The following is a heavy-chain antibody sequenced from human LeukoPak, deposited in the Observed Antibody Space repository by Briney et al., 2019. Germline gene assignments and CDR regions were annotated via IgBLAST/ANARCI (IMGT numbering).Heavy chain of an antibody. CDR1: GFTFSGSA. Sequence: PGGSLRLSCAASGFTFSGSAMHWVRQASGKGLEWVGRIRSKANSYATAYAASVKGRFTISRDDSKNTAYLQMNSLKTEDTAVYHCTRLYSSSYPDYWGQGTLVTVSS. J-gene: IGHJ4*02. D-gene: IGHD6-13*01. CDR3: TRLYSSSYPDY. V-gene: IGHV3-73*01. CDR2: IRSKANSYAT.